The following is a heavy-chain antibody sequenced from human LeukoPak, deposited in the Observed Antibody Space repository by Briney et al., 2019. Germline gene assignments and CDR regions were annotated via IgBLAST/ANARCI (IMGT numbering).Heavy chain of an antibody. CDR1: GYTFTGYY. CDR3: AREGPQGIAVAGQEALDY. Sequence: ASVKVSCKASGYTFTGYYMQWVRQAPGQGLEWMGWINPNSGGTNYAQKFQGWVTMTRDTSISTAYMELSRLGSDDTAVYYCAREGPQGIAVAGQEALDYWGQGTLVTVSS. V-gene: IGHV1-2*04. J-gene: IGHJ4*02. CDR2: INPNSGGT. D-gene: IGHD6-19*01.